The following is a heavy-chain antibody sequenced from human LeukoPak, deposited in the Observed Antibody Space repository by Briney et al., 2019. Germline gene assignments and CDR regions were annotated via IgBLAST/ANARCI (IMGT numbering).Heavy chain of an antibody. V-gene: IGHV4-4*09. CDR3: ARLYAEMATPYWYFDL. CDR1: GGSISSYY. D-gene: IGHD5-24*01. J-gene: IGHJ2*01. Sequence: SETLSLTCTVSGGSISSYYWSWIRQPPGKGLEWIGYIYTSGSTNYSPSLKSRVTISVDTSKNQFSLKLSSVTAADTAVYYCARLYAEMATPYWYFDLWGRGTLVTVSS. CDR2: IYTSGST.